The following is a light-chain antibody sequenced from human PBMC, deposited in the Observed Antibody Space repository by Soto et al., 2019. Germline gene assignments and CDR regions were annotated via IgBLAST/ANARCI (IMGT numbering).Light chain of an antibody. Sequence: QSVLTQSPSASGTPGQRVTISCYGSSSNIGSYPVYWYQQLPGTAPKLLINSDDQRPSGVPDRFSASKSGTSASLAISGLRSDDADDHYCDAWDASLSGHVFGAGTKVT. CDR1: SSNIGSYP. V-gene: IGLV1-47*02. CDR2: SDD. J-gene: IGLJ1*01. CDR3: DAWDASLSGHV.